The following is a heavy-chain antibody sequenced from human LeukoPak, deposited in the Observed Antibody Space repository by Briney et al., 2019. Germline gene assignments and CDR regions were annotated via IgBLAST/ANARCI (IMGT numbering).Heavy chain of an antibody. CDR2: ISDDGLNT. CDR3: AKFRSSGWYFPLDY. D-gene: IGHD6-19*01. Sequence: GGSLRLSCSTSGFTFNSHGFHWVRQAPGKGLEWVAAISDDGLNTFYIDSVKGRFTISRDDSKNTLNLQMNTLRAEDTAVYYCAKFRSSGWYFPLDYWGQGTLVTVSS. V-gene: IGHV3-30*18. J-gene: IGHJ4*02. CDR1: GFTFNSHG.